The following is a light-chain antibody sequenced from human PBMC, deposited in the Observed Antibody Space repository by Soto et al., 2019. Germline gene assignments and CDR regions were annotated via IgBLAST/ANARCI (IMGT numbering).Light chain of an antibody. CDR3: AAWDDSLSGVV. CDR1: SSNIGSND. J-gene: IGLJ3*02. Sequence: QSVLTQPPSTSGTPGQWVTISCSGSSSNIGSNDVNWYQHLPGTAPKLLIYRGNQRPSGIPDRFSGSKSGTSGSLAISGLRSEDEADYYCAAWDDSLSGVVFGGGTKLTVL. CDR2: RGN. V-gene: IGLV1-47*02.